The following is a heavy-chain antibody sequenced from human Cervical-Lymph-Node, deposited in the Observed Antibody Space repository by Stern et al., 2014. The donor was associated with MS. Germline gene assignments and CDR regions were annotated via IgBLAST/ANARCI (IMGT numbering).Heavy chain of an antibody. J-gene: IGHJ4*02. Sequence: QMQLVQSGGGVVQPGRSLRLSCAASGFIFSNYAMHWVRQAPGKGLDWVAFVSNEGSKQFYADSVKGRFTISRDNANNTLYLQMNSLRPEDTAVYYCGRDTCRGDGCYFRYWGQGILITVSS. CDR2: VSNEGSKQ. D-gene: IGHD2-21*01. V-gene: IGHV3-30-3*01. CDR1: GFIFSNYA. CDR3: GRDTCRGDGCYFRY.